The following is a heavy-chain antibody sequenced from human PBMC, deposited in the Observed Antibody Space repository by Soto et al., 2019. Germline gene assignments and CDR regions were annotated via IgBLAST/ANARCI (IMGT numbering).Heavy chain of an antibody. D-gene: IGHD3-3*01. CDR2: IYHSGTA. CDR1: GDSISNNNC. J-gene: IGHJ6*02. CDR3: ARRRITTFGVVITGYGMDV. V-gene: IGHV4-4*02. Sequence: ETLSLTCTVSGDSISNNNCWNWVRQPPGKGLEWIGEIYHSGTANYNPSLKSRVTISLDKSNNQFSLTLNYVTAADTAVYYCARRRITTFGVVITGYGMDVWGQGTKVTVYS.